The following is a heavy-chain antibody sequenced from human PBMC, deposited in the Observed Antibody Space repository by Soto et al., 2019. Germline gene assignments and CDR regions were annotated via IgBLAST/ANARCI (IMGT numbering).Heavy chain of an antibody. CDR1: GFSFSTHG. CDR2: IVNDGSEQ. Sequence: QVQLVESGGGVVRPGRYLRLSCAATGFSFSTHGMHWVRQAPGKGLEWVAVIVNDGSEQDYSDSVKGRFTISRDNSKNTLYLQMNNLRAEDTAVYYCARDDYADNGLDHWGQGILVTVSS. J-gene: IGHJ4*02. V-gene: IGHV3-33*01. D-gene: IGHD4-17*01. CDR3: ARDDYADNGLDH.